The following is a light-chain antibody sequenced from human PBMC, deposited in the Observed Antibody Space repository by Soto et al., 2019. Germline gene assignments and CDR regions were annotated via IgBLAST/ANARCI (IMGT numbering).Light chain of an antibody. CDR1: QSISSSY. CDR3: QQYGSSPLT. V-gene: IGKV3-20*01. Sequence: EIVLMQSPGTLSLSPGERATLSCRASQSISSSYLALAWYQQKPGQAPRLLIYAASSRATGIPDRFSGSGSGTDFTLTISRLEPEDFAVYYCQQYGSSPLTFGGGTKVEIK. CDR2: AAS. J-gene: IGKJ4*01.